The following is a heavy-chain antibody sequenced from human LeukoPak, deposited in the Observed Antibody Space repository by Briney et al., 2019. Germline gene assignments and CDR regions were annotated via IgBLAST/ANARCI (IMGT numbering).Heavy chain of an antibody. Sequence: GESLKIPCKGSGYRFTSYWIGWVRQMPGKGLEWMGIVYPGDSDTRYSPSFQGQVTISADKSISTAYLQWSSLKASDTAMYYCARQPNYYDTRGYLSHAFDIWGQGTMVTVSS. CDR3: ARQPNYYDTRGYLSHAFDI. J-gene: IGHJ3*02. CDR2: VYPGDSDT. V-gene: IGHV5-51*01. D-gene: IGHD3-22*01. CDR1: GYRFTSYW.